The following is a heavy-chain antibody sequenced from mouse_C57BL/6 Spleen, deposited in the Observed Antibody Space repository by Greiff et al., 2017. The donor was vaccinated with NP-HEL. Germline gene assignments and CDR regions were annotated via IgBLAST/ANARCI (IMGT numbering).Heavy chain of an antibody. Sequence: VKLQEPGAELVKPGASVKMSCKASGYTFTSYWITWVKQRPGQGLEWIGDIYPGSGSTNYNEKFKSKATLTVDTSSSTAYMQLSNLTSEDSAVDYCARSSSYDDWDYGVWGTGATVTVSS. CDR2: IYPGSGST. D-gene: IGHD1-1*01. CDR1: GYTFTSYW. V-gene: IGHV1-55*01. J-gene: IGHJ1*03. CDR3: ARSSSYDDWDYGV.